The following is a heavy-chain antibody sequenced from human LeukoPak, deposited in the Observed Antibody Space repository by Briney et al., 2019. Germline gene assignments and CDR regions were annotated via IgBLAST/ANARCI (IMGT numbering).Heavy chain of an antibody. V-gene: IGHV4-59*08. D-gene: IGHD5-18*01. CDR1: GGSISSYY. CDR2: IYYSGST. CDR3: ARHLRGYSYGPFDS. Sequence: SETLSLTCTVSGGSISSYYWSWIRQPPGKGLEWIGYIYYSGSTNYNPSLKSRVTISVGTSKNQFSLKLSSVTAADTAVYYCARHLRGYSYGPFDSWGQGTLVTVSS. J-gene: IGHJ4*02.